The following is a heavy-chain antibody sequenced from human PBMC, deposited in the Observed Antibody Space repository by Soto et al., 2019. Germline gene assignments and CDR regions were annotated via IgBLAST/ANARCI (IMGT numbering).Heavy chain of an antibody. J-gene: IGHJ4*02. D-gene: IGHD6-6*01. CDR2: ISGSGGST. V-gene: IGHV3-23*01. CDR3: AKHVAARLVYYGY. Sequence: GGSLRLSCAASGFTFSSYAMSWVRQAPGKGLEWVSAISGSGGSTYYADSVKGRFTISRDNSKNTLYLQMNSLRAEETAVYYCAKHVAARLVYYGYWGQGTLVTVSS. CDR1: GFTFSSYA.